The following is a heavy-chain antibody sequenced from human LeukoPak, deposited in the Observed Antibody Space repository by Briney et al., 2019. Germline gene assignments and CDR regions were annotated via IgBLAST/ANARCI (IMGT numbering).Heavy chain of an antibody. CDR1: GFTFSDNY. CDR3: AKDSLRWLVRYYMDV. J-gene: IGHJ6*03. V-gene: IGHV3-11*04. D-gene: IGHD6-19*01. CDR2: ISSSGSI. Sequence: GGSLRLSCAASGFTFSDNYMSWIRQAPGKGLEWVSYISSSGSIYYADSVKGRFTISRDNAKNSLYLQMNSLRAEDTAVYYCAKDSLRWLVRYYMDVWGKGTTVTVSS.